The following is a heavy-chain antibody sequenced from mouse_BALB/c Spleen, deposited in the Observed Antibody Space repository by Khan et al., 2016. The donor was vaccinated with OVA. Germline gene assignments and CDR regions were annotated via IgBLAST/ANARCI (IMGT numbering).Heavy chain of an antibody. D-gene: IGHD1-1*01. CDR3: ARGYYGYLDY. CDR2: IYPVDGST. Sequence: QVQLQQPGPELVRPGASVKMSCKASGYTLTSYYLHWVKQRPGQGLEWIGWIYPVDGSTKCNEKFKDKTTLTADKSSSTASMLLSSLTSEDSAIYFCARGYYGYLDYWGQGTTLTVSS. J-gene: IGHJ2*01. V-gene: IGHV1S56*01. CDR1: GYTLTSYY.